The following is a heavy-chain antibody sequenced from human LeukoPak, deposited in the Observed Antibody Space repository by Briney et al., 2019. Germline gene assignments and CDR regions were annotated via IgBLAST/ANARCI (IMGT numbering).Heavy chain of an antibody. Sequence: GASVKVSCKASGGTFSSYAISWVRQAPGQGLEWMGGIIPIFGTANYAQKFQGRVTITADESTSTAYMELSSLRSEDTAVYYCARTHSAVPGYYYYYMDVWGKGTTVTISS. V-gene: IGHV1-69*13. CDR2: IIPIFGTA. D-gene: IGHD2-2*01. J-gene: IGHJ6*03. CDR1: GGTFSSYA. CDR3: ARTHSAVPGYYYYYMDV.